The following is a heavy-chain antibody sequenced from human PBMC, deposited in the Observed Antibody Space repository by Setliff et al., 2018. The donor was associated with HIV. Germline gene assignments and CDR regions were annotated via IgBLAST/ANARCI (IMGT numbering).Heavy chain of an antibody. CDR1: GYNFNNFG. D-gene: IGHD3-10*01. CDR3: ARGVTLVRGGRGDI. Sequence: SVKVSCKSSGYNFNNFGVSWVRQAPGQGLEWMGGIIPIFGTANYAQKFQGRVTITADESTSTAYMELSSLRSEDTAVYYCARGVTLVRGGRGDIWGQGTMVT. J-gene: IGHJ3*02. CDR2: IIPIFGTA. V-gene: IGHV1-69*13.